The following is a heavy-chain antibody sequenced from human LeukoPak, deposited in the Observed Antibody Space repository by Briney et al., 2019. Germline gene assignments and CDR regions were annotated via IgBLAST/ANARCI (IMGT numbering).Heavy chain of an antibody. D-gene: IGHD3-22*01. CDR1: GGSISSHY. CDR2: IYHSGST. V-gene: IGHV4-59*11. J-gene: IGHJ4*02. CDR3: ARASPNYYDSSGGIDY. Sequence: SETLSLTCTVSGGSISSHYWSWIRQPPGKGLEWIAYIYHSGSTNYNPSLKSRVTISVDTSKNQFSLKLSSVTTADTAVYYCARASPNYYDSSGGIDYWGQGTLVTVSS.